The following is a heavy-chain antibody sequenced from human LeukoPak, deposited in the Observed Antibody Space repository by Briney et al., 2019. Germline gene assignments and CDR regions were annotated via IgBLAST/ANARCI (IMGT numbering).Heavy chain of an antibody. V-gene: IGHV3-21*04. CDR3: AKSRTGSITYFDY. CDR2: ISSSSSYI. J-gene: IGHJ4*02. D-gene: IGHD1-1*01. Sequence: GGSLRLSCAASGFTFSSYSMNWVRQAPGKGLEWVSSISSSSSYIYYADSVKGRFTISRDNAKNSLYLQMNSLRAEDTAVYYCAKSRTGSITYFDYWGQGTLVTVSS. CDR1: GFTFSSYS.